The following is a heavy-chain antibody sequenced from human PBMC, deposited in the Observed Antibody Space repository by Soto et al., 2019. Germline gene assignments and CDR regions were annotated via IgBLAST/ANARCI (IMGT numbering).Heavy chain of an antibody. CDR2: FFIGGNT. Sequence: SETLSLTCTVSGGSISSSTYYWGWMRQPPGKGLEWIASFFIGGNTYYNPSLKSRVTISVDTSKNQFSLKLSSVTAADTAVYYCARISGLYYDSSGYHRTEYYYYGMDVWGQGTTVTVS. D-gene: IGHD3-22*01. J-gene: IGHJ6*02. CDR3: ARISGLYYDSSGYHRTEYYYYGMDV. CDR1: GGSISSSTYY. V-gene: IGHV4-39*01.